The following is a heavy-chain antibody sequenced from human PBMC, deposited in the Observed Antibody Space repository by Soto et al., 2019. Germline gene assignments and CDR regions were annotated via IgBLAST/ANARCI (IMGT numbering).Heavy chain of an antibody. V-gene: IGHV3-23*01. J-gene: IGHJ4*02. CDR3: AKDRLAGNFDY. CDR2: ISATGGST. Sequence: GGSLRLSCAASGFTFNNYAMNWVRQAPGKGLEWVATISATGGSTYYADSVKGRFTNSRDNSKNTLYLQMNGLRVDDTAVYYCAKDRLAGNFDYWGQGTQVTVSS. CDR1: GFTFNNYA.